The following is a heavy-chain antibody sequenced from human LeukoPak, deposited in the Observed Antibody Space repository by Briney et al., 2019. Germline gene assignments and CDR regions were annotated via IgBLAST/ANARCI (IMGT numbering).Heavy chain of an antibody. J-gene: IGHJ4*02. CDR2: IKSKTDGGTT. Sequence: WVGRIKSKTDGGTTDYAAPVKGRFTISRDDSKNTLYLQMNSLKTEDTAVYYCTTGVREFDYWGQGTLVTVSS. V-gene: IGHV3-15*01. D-gene: IGHD3-3*01. CDR3: TTGVREFDY.